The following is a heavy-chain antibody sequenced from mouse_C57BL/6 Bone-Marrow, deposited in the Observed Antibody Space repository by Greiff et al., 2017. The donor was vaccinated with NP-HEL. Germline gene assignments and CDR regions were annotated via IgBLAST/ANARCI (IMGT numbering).Heavy chain of an antibody. CDR3: PLVLRYGWYFDV. V-gene: IGHV6-3*01. J-gene: IGHJ1*03. Sequence: EVQRVESGGGLVQPGGSMKLSCVASGFTFSNYWMNWVRQSPEKGLEWVAQIRLKSDNYATHYAESVKGRFTISRDDSKSSVYLQMNNLRAEDTGIYYCPLVLRYGWYFDVWGTGTTVTVSS. D-gene: IGHD1-1*01. CDR2: IRLKSDNYAT. CDR1: GFTFSNYW.